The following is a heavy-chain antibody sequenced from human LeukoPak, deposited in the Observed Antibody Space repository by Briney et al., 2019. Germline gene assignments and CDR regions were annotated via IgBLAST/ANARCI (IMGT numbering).Heavy chain of an antibody. D-gene: IGHD1-14*01. CDR1: GGSISSYY. V-gene: IGHV4-59*01. Sequence: PSETLSLTCTVSGGSISSYYWSWIRQPPGKGLEWIGYIYYSGSTNYNPSLKSRVTISVDTSKNQFSLKLSSVTAADTAVYYCARDPRKDWYFDLWGRGTLVTVSS. J-gene: IGHJ2*01. CDR3: ARDPRKDWYFDL. CDR2: IYYSGST.